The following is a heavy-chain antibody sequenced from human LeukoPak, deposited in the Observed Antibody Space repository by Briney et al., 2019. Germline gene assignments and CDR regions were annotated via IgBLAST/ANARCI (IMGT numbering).Heavy chain of an antibody. D-gene: IGHD5-18*01. CDR3: AGAAGYSYGIEYYYYYYGMDV. CDR2: IYSGGYT. CDR1: GFTVNNNY. V-gene: IGHV3-53*05. Sequence: HPGGSLRLSCAASGFTVNNNYMSWVRQAPGRGLEWVSVIYSGGYTYYAGSVKGRFTISRDNSKNTLYLQMNSLRAEDTAVYYCAGAAGYSYGIEYYYYYYGMDVWGQGTTVTVSS. J-gene: IGHJ6*02.